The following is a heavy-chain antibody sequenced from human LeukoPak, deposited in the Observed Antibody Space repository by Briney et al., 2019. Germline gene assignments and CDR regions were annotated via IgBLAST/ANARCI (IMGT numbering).Heavy chain of an antibody. V-gene: IGHV3-7*05. Sequence: PGGSLRLSCAASGFTFSSYWMSWVRQAPGKGLEGVANIKQDGSEKYYVDSVKGRFTISRDNAKNSLYLQMNSLRAEDTAVYYCARLSSGGWPYYFDYWGQGTLVTVSS. CDR3: ARLSSGGWPYYFDY. CDR1: GFTFSSYW. CDR2: IKQDGSEK. D-gene: IGHD6-19*01. J-gene: IGHJ4*02.